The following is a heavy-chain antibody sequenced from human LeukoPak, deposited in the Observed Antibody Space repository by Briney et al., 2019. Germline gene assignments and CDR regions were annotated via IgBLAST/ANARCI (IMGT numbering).Heavy chain of an antibody. CDR2: IYYSGST. Sequence: SETLSLACRVSGVSMNRYYCSWIRQSPGKGLEWIGYIYYSGSTNYNPSLKSRVTISVDTSKNQFSLKLSSVTAADTAVYYCARHVWLQPFDYWCRGTLVIVSS. V-gene: IGHV4-59*08. D-gene: IGHD3-9*01. CDR1: GVSMNRYY. CDR3: ARHVWLQPFDY. J-gene: IGHJ4*02.